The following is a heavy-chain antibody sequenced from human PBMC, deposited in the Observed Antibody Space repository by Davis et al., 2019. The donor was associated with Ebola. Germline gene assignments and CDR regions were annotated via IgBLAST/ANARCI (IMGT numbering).Heavy chain of an antibody. CDR1: GGSVNSSSYY. CDR3: ARQGLLWFGELFFDY. J-gene: IGHJ4*02. D-gene: IGHD3-10*01. V-gene: IGHV4-39*01. Sequence: SETLSLTCTVSGGSVNSSSYYWGWIRQPPGKGLEWIGSIYYSGSTYYNPSLKSRVTISVDTSKNQFSLKLSSVTAADTAVYYCARQGLLWFGELFFDYWGQGTLVTVSS. CDR2: IYYSGST.